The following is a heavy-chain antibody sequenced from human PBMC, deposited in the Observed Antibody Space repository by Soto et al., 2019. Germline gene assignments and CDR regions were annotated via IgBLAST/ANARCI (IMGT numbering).Heavy chain of an antibody. CDR1: GGTFSNYA. D-gene: IGHD4-17*01. CDR3: AIWITVPSIGGNSYSGMDA. Sequence: QVQLVQSGAEVKKPGSSVKVSCKASGGTFSNYAFSWGRQAPGQGLEWLGGIMPIFGRPDYAQKFRDRVTSTADEPTRSAHMKLSSMSTENTSVYCCAIWITVPSIGGNSYSGMDAWGQGTTVTVSS. CDR2: IMPIFGRP. J-gene: IGHJ6*02. V-gene: IGHV1-69*12.